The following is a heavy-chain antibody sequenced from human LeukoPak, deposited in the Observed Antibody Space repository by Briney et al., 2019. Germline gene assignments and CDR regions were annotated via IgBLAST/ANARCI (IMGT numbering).Heavy chain of an antibody. J-gene: IGHJ6*03. CDR1: GYTFTSYG. V-gene: IGHV1-18*01. Sequence: GASVKVSCRASGYTFTSYGISWVRQAPGQGLEWMGWISAYNGNTNYAQKLQGRVTMTTDTSTSTAYMELRSLRSDDTAVYYCAREGSSWAMYYYYYYMDVWGKGTTVTVSS. CDR2: ISAYNGNT. CDR3: AREGSSWAMYYYYYYMDV. D-gene: IGHD6-13*01.